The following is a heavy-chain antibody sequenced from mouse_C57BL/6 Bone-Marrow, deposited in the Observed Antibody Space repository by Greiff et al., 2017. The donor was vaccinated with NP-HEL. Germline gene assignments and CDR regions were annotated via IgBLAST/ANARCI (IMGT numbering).Heavy chain of an antibody. CDR3: TRAPFYYINYPAWFAY. CDR2: ISSGGDYI. V-gene: IGHV5-9-1*02. Sequence: EVKLVESGEGLVKPGGSLKLSCAASGFTFSSYAMSWVRQTPEKRLEWVAYISSGGDYIYYADTVKGRFTISRDNARNTLYLQMSSLKSEDTAMYYCTRAPFYYINYPAWFAYWGQGTLVTVSA. D-gene: IGHD2-5*01. J-gene: IGHJ3*01. CDR1: GFTFSSYA.